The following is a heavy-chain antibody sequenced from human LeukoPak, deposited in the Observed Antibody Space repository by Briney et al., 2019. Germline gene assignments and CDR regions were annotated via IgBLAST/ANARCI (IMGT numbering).Heavy chain of an antibody. J-gene: IGHJ3*02. CDR1: GGSISGGSYY. Sequence: SQTLSLTCTVSGGSISGGSYYWSWIRQPAGKGLEWIGRIYTSGSTNYNPSLKSRVTISVDTSKNQFSLKLSSVTAADTAVYYCARALSTATYSSGYYLAFDIWGQGTMVTVSS. CDR2: IYTSGST. D-gene: IGHD3-22*01. CDR3: ARALSTATYSSGYYLAFDI. V-gene: IGHV4-61*02.